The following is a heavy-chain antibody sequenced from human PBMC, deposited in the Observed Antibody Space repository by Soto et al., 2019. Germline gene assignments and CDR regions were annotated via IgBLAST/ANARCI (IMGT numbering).Heavy chain of an antibody. CDR1: GYTLTELS. CDR3: ATGGPVVVPADAFDI. CDR2: FDPEDGET. J-gene: IGHJ3*02. D-gene: IGHD3-22*01. V-gene: IGHV1-24*01. Sequence: ASVKVSCKVSGYTLTELSMHWVRQAPGKGLEWMGGFDPEDGETIYAQKFQGRVTMTEDTSTDTAYMELSSLRSEDTAVYYCATGGPVVVPADAFDIWGQGTMVTVSS.